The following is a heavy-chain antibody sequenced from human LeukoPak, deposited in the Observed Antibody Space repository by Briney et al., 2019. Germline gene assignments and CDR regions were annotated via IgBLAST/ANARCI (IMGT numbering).Heavy chain of an antibody. Sequence: ASVKVSCKASGYTFTNYGITWVRQAPGQGLEWMGWINPNSGGTNYAQKFQGRVTMTRDTSISTVYMELSRLRSDDTAVYYCARDSCSSTSCLSIDDYWGQGTLVTVSS. CDR2: INPNSGGT. CDR1: GYTFTNYG. V-gene: IGHV1-2*02. CDR3: ARDSCSSTSCLSIDDY. D-gene: IGHD2-2*01. J-gene: IGHJ4*02.